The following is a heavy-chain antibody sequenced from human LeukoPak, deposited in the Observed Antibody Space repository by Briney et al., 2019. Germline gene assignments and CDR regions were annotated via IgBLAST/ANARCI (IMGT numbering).Heavy chain of an antibody. Sequence: SETLSLTCAVYGGSFSGYYCSWIRQPPGKGLEWIGEINHSGSTNYNPSLKSRVTISVDTSKNQFSLKLSSVTAADTAVYYCARWRGPLWFGELRGRGFDPWGQGTLVTVSS. V-gene: IGHV4-34*01. CDR1: GGSFSGYY. J-gene: IGHJ5*02. D-gene: IGHD3-10*01. CDR3: ARWRGPLWFGELRGRGFDP. CDR2: INHSGST.